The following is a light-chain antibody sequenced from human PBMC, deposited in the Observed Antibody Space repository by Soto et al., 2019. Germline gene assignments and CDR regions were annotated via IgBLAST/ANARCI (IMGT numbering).Light chain of an antibody. CDR2: AAS. J-gene: IGKJ4*01. CDR3: QQAKSFPLT. V-gene: IGKV1-12*01. Sequence: IQMTQSPSSLSASVGGGVTITCRASQDIRNNLAWYQQIPGKAPKLLISAASSLQSGVPSRFSGSGSGTDFSLTVSGLQPEDSATYYCQQAKSFPLTFXGGTKADIK. CDR1: QDIRNN.